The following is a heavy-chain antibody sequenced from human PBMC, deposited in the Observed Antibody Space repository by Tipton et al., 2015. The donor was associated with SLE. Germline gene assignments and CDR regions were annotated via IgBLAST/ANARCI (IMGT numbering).Heavy chain of an antibody. CDR2: IYNSGTT. CDR1: GGSVNTGNCY. V-gene: IGHV4-31*03. J-gene: IGHJ1*01. D-gene: IGHD3-10*01. CDR3: ATDPGQGRGARFQH. Sequence: TLSLTCTVSGGSVNTGNCYWTWIRQHPGKGPEWIGYIYNSGTTYYNPSLRGRITISIDTSKNQFSLKLTSVAAADTAVYYCATDPGQGRGARFQHWGQGTLVTVSS.